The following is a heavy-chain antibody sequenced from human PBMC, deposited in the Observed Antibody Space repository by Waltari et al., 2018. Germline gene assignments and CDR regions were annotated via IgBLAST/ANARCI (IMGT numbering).Heavy chain of an antibody. J-gene: IGHJ4*02. Sequence: EVQLVESGGGLVQPGGSLKLSCAVSGFLYDHYLLDWVRQAPGQGLVWVSRIKRDGTNIKYADSVRGRFTISRDSAKNTFYLQMNSLRAEDTAVYYCTRDPGYWGQGTLVTVAS. CDR1: GFLYDHYL. CDR3: TRDPGY. V-gene: IGHV3-74*03. D-gene: IGHD2-15*01. CDR2: IKRDGTNI.